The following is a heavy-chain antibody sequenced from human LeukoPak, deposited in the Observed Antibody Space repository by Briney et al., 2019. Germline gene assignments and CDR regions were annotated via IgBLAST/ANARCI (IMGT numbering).Heavy chain of an antibody. CDR3: AKNGLGQWLVPFDY. Sequence: GRSLRLSCAASGFTFSSYGMHWVRQAPGKGLEWVAVIWYDGSNKYYADSVKGRFTISRDNSKNTLYLQMNSLRAEDTAVYYCAKNGLGQWLVPFDYWGQGTLVTVSS. CDR2: IWYDGSNK. CDR1: GFTFSSYG. D-gene: IGHD6-19*01. J-gene: IGHJ4*02. V-gene: IGHV3-33*06.